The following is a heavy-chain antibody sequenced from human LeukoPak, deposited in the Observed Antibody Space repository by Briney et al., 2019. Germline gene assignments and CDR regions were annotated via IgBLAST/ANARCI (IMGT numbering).Heavy chain of an antibody. D-gene: IGHD3-10*01. CDR1: GFMFSNYG. J-gene: IGHJ3*02. V-gene: IGHV3-30*18. Sequence: PGGSLRLSCAASGFMFSNYGMQWVRQAPGKGLEWVAVISYDGSNKYYADSVKGRFTISRDNPKNTLYLQMNSLRAEDTAVYYCAKDLRRRYYFGSGSRGGTFDIWGQGTMVTVSS. CDR3: AKDLRRRYYFGSGSRGGTFDI. CDR2: ISYDGSNK.